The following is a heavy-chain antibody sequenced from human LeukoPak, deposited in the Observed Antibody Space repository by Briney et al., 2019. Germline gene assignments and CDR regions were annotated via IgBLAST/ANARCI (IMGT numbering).Heavy chain of an antibody. V-gene: IGHV3-49*04. CDR1: GFTFGDYA. J-gene: IGHJ6*03. CDR3: TRAPGYYYYMDV. Sequence: GGSLRLSCTASGFTFGDYAMSWVRQAPGKGLEWVGFIRSQAYGGTTEYAASVKGRFTISRDDSKSIAYLQMNSLKTEDTAVYYCTRAPGYYYYMDVWGKGTTVTVSS. CDR2: IRSQAYGGTT.